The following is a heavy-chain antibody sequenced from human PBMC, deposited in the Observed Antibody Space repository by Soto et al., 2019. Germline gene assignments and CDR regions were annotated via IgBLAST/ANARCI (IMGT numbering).Heavy chain of an antibody. Sequence: QVQLQESGPGLVKPSETLSLTCTVSGGSMSGHMSYWSWIRQPPGKGLEWIGYIYERGSTYYNPSLKSRVTITAATSQTQVYRRLNSVTAADPAVYYCAREIITLTTDGYVDLWGRGTLVTVSS. CDR2: IYERGST. V-gene: IGHV4-30-4*01. D-gene: IGHD4-17*01. J-gene: IGHJ2*01. CDR1: GGSMSGHMSY. CDR3: AREIITLTTDGYVDL.